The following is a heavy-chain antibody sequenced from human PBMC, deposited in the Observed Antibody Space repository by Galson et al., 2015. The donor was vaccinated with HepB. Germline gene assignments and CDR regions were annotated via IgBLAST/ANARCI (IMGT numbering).Heavy chain of an antibody. CDR3: ARDLRATNWFDP. Sequence: SVKVSCKASGYTFTSYAMHWVRQAPGQRLEWMGWINAGNGNTKYSQKFQGRVTITRDTSASTAYMELSSLRSEDTAVYYCARDLRATNWFDPWGQGTLVTVSS. V-gene: IGHV1-3*01. CDR1: GYTFTSYA. J-gene: IGHJ5*02. CDR2: INAGNGNT.